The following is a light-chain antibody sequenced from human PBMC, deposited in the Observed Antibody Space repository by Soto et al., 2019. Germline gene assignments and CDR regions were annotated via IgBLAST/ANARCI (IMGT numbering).Light chain of an antibody. CDR1: SSNIGSNY. Sequence: QSVLTQPPSASGTPGQRATIPCSGRSSNIGSNYVSWYQQLPGTAPKLLIYRNNQRPSGVPDRFSGSKSGTSASRAISGLRSEDEADYYCAAWDDSLSGVVFGGGTKLTVL. V-gene: IGLV1-47*01. CDR3: AAWDDSLSGVV. CDR2: RNN. J-gene: IGLJ2*01.